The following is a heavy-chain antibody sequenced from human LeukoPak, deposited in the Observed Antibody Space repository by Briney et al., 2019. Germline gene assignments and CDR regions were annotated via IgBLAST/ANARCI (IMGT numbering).Heavy chain of an antibody. J-gene: IGHJ4*02. V-gene: IGHV4-59*01. D-gene: IGHD3-3*01. Sequence: SSETLSLTCTVSGGSISSYYWSWIRQPPGKGLEWIGYLYYSGSTNYNPSLKSRVTISVDTSKNQFSLKLSSVTAADTAVYYCASSYDFWSGYYKVWGQGTLVTVSS. CDR3: ASSYDFWSGYYKV. CDR2: LYYSGST. CDR1: GGSISSYY.